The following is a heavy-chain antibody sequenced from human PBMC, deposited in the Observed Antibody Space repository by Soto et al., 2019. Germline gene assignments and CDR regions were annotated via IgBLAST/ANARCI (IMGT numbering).Heavy chain of an antibody. V-gene: IGHV3-30-3*01. CDR1: GFTFSSYA. J-gene: IGHJ4*02. CDR2: ISYDGSNK. CDR3: ARDSIVGALDY. D-gene: IGHD1-26*01. Sequence: QVQLVESGGGVVQPGRSLRLSCAASGFTFSSYAMHWVRQAPGKGLEWVAVISYDGSNKYYADSVKGRFTISRDNSKNTLYLQMNSLRAEDTAVYYCARDSIVGALDYWGQGTLVTVSS.